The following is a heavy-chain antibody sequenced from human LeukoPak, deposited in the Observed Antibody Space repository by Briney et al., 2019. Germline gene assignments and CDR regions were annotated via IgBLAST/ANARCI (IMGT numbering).Heavy chain of an antibody. CDR1: GGSISSGSYY. CDR2: IYTSGST. Sequence: PSETLSLTCTVSGGSISSGSYYWRWIRQPAGKGLEWIGRIYTSGSTNYNPSLKGRVTISVDTSKNQFSLKLSSVTAADTAVYYCARGPEWPTRHVPLDYWGQGTLVTVSS. CDR3: ARGPEWPTRHVPLDY. V-gene: IGHV4-61*02. J-gene: IGHJ4*02. D-gene: IGHD3-3*01.